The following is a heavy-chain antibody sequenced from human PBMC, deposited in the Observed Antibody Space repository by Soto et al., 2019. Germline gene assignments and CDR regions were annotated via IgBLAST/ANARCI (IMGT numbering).Heavy chain of an antibody. V-gene: IGHV4-59*01. J-gene: IGHJ4*02. CDR3: ARGHIAARADYFDY. D-gene: IGHD6-6*01. CDR1: GGNIRNFD. Sequence: VSGGNIRNFDCRCIRKTPGKGLEWIGYIYYSGSTNYNPSLKSRVTISVDTSKNQFSLKLSSVTAADSAVYYSARGHIAARADYFDYWGQGTLVTVSS. CDR2: IYYSGST.